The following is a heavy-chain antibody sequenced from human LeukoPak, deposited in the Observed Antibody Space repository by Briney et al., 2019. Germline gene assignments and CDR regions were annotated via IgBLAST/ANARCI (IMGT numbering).Heavy chain of an antibody. D-gene: IGHD4-17*01. J-gene: IGHJ4*02. CDR3: ARDGDYALWKYYFDY. V-gene: IGHV3-30-3*01. Sequence: GGSLRLSCAASGLTFSRYAMHWVRQAPGKGLEWVTIISYDGSNKYCADSVKGRFTISRDNSKNTLYLQMNSLRAEDTAVYYCARDGDYALWKYYFDYWGQGTLVTVSS. CDR1: GLTFSRYA. CDR2: ISYDGSNK.